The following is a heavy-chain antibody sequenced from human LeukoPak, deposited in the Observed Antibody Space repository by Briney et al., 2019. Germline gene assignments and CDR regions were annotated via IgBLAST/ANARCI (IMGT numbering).Heavy chain of an antibody. J-gene: IGHJ4*02. Sequence: GGSLRLSCAASGFTFSSYGMHWVRQAPGKGLEWVAVISYDGSNKYYADSVKGRFTISRDNSKNTLYLQMNSLRAEDTAVYYCAKDPRAAAVAGPDYWGQGTLVTVSS. CDR3: AKDPRAAAVAGPDY. CDR1: GFTFSSYG. V-gene: IGHV3-30*18. CDR2: ISYDGSNK. D-gene: IGHD6-19*01.